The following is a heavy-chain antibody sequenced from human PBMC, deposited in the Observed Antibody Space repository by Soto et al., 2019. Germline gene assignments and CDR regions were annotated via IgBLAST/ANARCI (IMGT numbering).Heavy chain of an antibody. J-gene: IGHJ3*02. Sequence: PSETLSLTCTVSGGSISSYYWSWIRQPPGKGLKWIGYIYYSGSTNYNPSLKSRVTISVDTSKNQFSLKLSSVTAAVTAVYFCAGGRGVPAFDIWGQGTMVTVSS. V-gene: IGHV4-59*01. CDR3: AGGRGVPAFDI. CDR2: IYYSGST. D-gene: IGHD3-10*01. CDR1: GGSISSYY.